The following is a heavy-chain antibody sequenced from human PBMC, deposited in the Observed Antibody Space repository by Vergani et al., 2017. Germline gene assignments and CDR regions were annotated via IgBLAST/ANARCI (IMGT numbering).Heavy chain of an antibody. D-gene: IGHD3-22*01. CDR2: IYYSGST. J-gene: IGHJ4*02. V-gene: IGHV4-39*01. Sequence: QLQLQESGPGLVKPSETLSLTCTVSGGSISSSSYYWGWIRQPPGKGLEWIGSIYYSGSTYYNPSLKSRVTISVDTSKNQFSLKLSSVTAADTAVYYCARRPYDSSGYYYEGFDYWGQGTLVTVSS. CDR1: GGSISSSSYY. CDR3: ARRPYDSSGYYYEGFDY.